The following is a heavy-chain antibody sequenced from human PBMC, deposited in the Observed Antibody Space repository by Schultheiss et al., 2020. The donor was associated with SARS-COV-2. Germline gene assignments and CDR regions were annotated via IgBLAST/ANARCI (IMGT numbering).Heavy chain of an antibody. CDR1: GGSISSYY. Sequence: SETLSLTCTVSGGSISSYYWSWIRQPPGKGLEWIGYIYHSGSTNYNPSLKSRVTISVDKSKNQFSLKLSSVTAADTAVYYCARVAAALDYWGQGTLVTVSS. CDR3: ARVAAALDY. J-gene: IGHJ4*02. D-gene: IGHD6-13*01. CDR2: IYHSGST. V-gene: IGHV4-59*12.